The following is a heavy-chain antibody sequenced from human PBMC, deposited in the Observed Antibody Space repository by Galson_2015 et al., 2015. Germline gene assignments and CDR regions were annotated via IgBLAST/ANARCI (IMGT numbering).Heavy chain of an antibody. D-gene: IGHD2-15*01. J-gene: IGHJ4*02. V-gene: IGHV4-61*02. CDR2: VDTSGSP. Sequence: TLSLTCTVSGGSISSDTPYWSWIRQSAGKGLEWIGRVDTSGSPNYHPSLESRVTISIDTSKNQFSLKLSSVTAADTAVYYCARGSCSGGRCLIFDYWGQGTLVTVSS. CDR1: GGSISSDTPY. CDR3: ARGSCSGGRCLIFDY.